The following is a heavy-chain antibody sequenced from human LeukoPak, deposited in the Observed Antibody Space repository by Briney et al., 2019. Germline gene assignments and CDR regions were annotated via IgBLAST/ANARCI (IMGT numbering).Heavy chain of an antibody. CDR1: GGSISSSSYY. D-gene: IGHD6-19*01. V-gene: IGHV4-39*01. Sequence: SETLSLTCTVSGGSISSSSYYWGWIRQPPGKGLEWIGSIYCSGSTYYNPSLKSRVTISVDTSKNQFSLQLSSVTAADTAVYYCARPDSSAWGYAFDIWGQGTMVTVSS. CDR3: ARPDSSAWGYAFDI. J-gene: IGHJ3*02. CDR2: IYCSGST.